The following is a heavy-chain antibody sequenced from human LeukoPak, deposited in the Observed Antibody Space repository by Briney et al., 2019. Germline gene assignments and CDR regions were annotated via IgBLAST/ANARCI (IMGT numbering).Heavy chain of an antibody. CDR2: INPNGGGT. J-gene: IGHJ5*02. CDR3: ARAQGIAAAGISWFDP. D-gene: IGHD6-13*01. Sequence: ASVKVSCKASGYTFTGYYMHWVRQAPGQGLEWMGWINPNGGGTNYAQKFQGRVTMTRDTSISTAYMELSRLRSDDTAVYYCARAQGIAAAGISWFDPWGQGTLVTVSS. V-gene: IGHV1-2*02. CDR1: GYTFTGYY.